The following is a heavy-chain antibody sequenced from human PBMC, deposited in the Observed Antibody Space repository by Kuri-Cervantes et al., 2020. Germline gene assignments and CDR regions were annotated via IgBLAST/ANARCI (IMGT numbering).Heavy chain of an antibody. V-gene: IGHV1-69*06. J-gene: IGHJ4*02. CDR2: ISPVSGTT. CDR3: AGEMGASQTRLDY. Sequence: SVKVSCKAPGDTFNNYGITWVRQAPGQGLEWLGDISPVSGTTYYAPRFQGRVTITADRSTNTAFMELSDLRPEDTAIYYCAGEMGASQTRLDYWGQGTLVTVSS. CDR1: GDTFNNYG. D-gene: IGHD1-26*01.